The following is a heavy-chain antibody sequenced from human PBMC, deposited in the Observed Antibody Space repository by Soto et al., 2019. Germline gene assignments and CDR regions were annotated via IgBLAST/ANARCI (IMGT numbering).Heavy chain of an antibody. CDR2: INPGDSDT. CDR3: ARINRYSSSFFYYYGMDV. V-gene: IGHV5-51*01. Sequence: GESLKISCKGSGYSFTSYWIGWVRQMPGKGLEWMGIINPGDSDTRYSPSFQGQVTISADKSISTAYLQWSSLKASDTAMYYCARINRYSSSFFYYYGMDVWGQGTTVTVSS. J-gene: IGHJ6*02. D-gene: IGHD6-13*01. CDR1: GYSFTSYW.